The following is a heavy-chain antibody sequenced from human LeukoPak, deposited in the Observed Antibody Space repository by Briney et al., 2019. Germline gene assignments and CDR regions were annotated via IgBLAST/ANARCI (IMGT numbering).Heavy chain of an antibody. V-gene: IGHV3-7*01. Sequence: GGSLRLSCAASGFTFSSYWMSWVRQAPGKGLEWVANIKQDGSEKYYVDSVKGRFAISRDNAKNSLYLQMNSLRAEDTVVYYCARSGGRYCSGGSCYGFDPWGQGTLVTVSS. J-gene: IGHJ5*02. CDR3: ARSGGRYCSGGSCYGFDP. CDR2: IKQDGSEK. CDR1: GFTFSSYW. D-gene: IGHD2-15*01.